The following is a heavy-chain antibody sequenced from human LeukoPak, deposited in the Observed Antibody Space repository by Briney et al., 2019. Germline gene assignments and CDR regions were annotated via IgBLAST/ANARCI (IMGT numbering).Heavy chain of an antibody. CDR3: ARGTAIVGATYDY. J-gene: IGHJ4*02. CDR2: INHSGST. V-gene: IGHV4-34*01. CDR1: GGSFSGYY. D-gene: IGHD1-26*01. Sequence: SETLSLTCAVYGGSFSGYYWSWIRQPPGKGLEWIGEINHSGSTNSNPSPKSRVTISVDTSKNQFSLKLSSVTAADTAVYYCARGTAIVGATYDYWGQGTLVTVSS.